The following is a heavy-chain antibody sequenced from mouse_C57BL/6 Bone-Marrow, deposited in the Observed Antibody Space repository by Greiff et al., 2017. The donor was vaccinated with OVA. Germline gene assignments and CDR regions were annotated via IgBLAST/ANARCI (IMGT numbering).Heavy chain of an antibody. Sequence: VQLQQPGAELVRPGTSVKLSCKASGYTFTSYWMHWVKQRPGQGLEWIGVIDPSDSYTNYNQKFKGKATLTVDTSSSTAYMQLSSLTSEDSAVYYCARAPYYYGSSMDYWGQGTSVTVSS. V-gene: IGHV1-59*01. CDR1: GYTFTSYW. D-gene: IGHD1-1*01. CDR2: IDPSDSYT. J-gene: IGHJ4*01. CDR3: ARAPYYYGSSMDY.